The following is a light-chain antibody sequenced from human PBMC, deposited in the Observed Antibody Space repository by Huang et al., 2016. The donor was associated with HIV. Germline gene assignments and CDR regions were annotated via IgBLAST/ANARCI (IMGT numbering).Light chain of an antibody. CDR3: QQYNYWPPLT. V-gene: IGKV3-15*01. CDR1: QSVSNY. Sequence: DIVMTQSPATLSVSSGERVTLSCRASQSVSNYLAWYQQRPGQAPRLLIYDVSTRATGIPARFSGSGSGTEFTLTISSLQSEDFAIYYCQQYNYWPPLTFGGGTKVEIK. CDR2: DVS. J-gene: IGKJ4*01.